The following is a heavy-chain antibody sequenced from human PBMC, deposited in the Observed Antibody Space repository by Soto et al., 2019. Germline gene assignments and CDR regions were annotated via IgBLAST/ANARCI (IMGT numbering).Heavy chain of an antibody. CDR2: ISNDGNNK. V-gene: IGHV3-30*18. D-gene: IGHD3-10*01. Sequence: GGSLRLSCTASGFTFGDYAMSWFRQAPGKGLEWVAIISNDGNNKYYADSVKGRFTISRDNSKNTLYLQMDSLRAEDTAVYYCVKQPAVIKTFDYWGQGTLVTVSS. CDR3: VKQPAVIKTFDY. CDR1: GFTFGDYA. J-gene: IGHJ4*02.